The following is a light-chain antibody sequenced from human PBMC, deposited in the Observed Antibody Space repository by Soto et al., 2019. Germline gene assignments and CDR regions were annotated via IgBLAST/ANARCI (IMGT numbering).Light chain of an antibody. V-gene: IGKV1-39*01. Sequence: DLQMTQSPSSLSASLGDRVTITCWASQSIRSYLNWYQQKPGKAPKLLIYATSTLQSGVPSRFSGSGSGTDFTLTISSLQPEDFATYYCQQSYSTPLTFGVGTKVEIK. CDR3: QQSYSTPLT. CDR1: QSIRSY. CDR2: ATS. J-gene: IGKJ4*01.